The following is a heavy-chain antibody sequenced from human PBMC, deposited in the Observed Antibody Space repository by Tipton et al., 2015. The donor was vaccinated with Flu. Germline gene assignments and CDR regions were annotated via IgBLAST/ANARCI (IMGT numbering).Heavy chain of an antibody. Sequence: TLSLTCTVSGGSISRYYWSWIRQPPGKGLEWIGYIYYSSTTSSKYNPSLKSRVTISADTSKNQFSLNLSSVTAADTAVYYCAKLVYFDSIGYYRYYFDYWGQGTLVTVSS. CDR2: IYYSSTTSS. CDR1: GGSISRYY. D-gene: IGHD3-22*01. CDR3: AKLVYFDSIGYYRYYFDY. V-gene: IGHV4-59*01. J-gene: IGHJ4*02.